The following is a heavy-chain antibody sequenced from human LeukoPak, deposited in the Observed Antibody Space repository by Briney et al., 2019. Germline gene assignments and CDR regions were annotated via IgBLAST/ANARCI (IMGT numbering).Heavy chain of an antibody. CDR3: ARAGAYGDYVSNY. CDR2: IIPILGIA. V-gene: IGHV1-69*04. J-gene: IGHJ4*02. D-gene: IGHD4-17*01. CDR1: GGTFNSYA. Sequence: SVKVSCKASGGTFNSYAISWVRQAPGQGLEWMGRIIPILGIANYAQKFQGRVTITADKSTSTAYMELSSLRSEDTAVYYCARAGAYGDYVSNYWGQGTLVTVSS.